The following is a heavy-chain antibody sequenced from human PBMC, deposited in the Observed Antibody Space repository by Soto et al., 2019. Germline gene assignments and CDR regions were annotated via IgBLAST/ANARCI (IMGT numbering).Heavy chain of an antibody. CDR2: VYYSGNT. CDR1: GGSLSSYY. J-gene: IGHJ5*02. V-gene: IGHV4-59*01. D-gene: IGHD6-13*01. CDR3: ARRSIAAAGWWFDP. Sequence: PSETLSLTCTVSGGSLSSYYWTWIRQPPGKGLEWIGYVYYSGNTNYNPSLKSRVTISVDTSKNQFSLKLGSVTAADTAVYYCARRSIAAAGWWFDPWGQGTQVTVSS.